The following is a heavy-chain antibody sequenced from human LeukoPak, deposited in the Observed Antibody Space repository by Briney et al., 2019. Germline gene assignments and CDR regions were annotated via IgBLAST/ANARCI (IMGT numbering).Heavy chain of an antibody. CDR2: INPSGGST. Sequence: GASVKVSCKASGYTFTSNYMHWVRQAPGQGLEWMGIINPSGGSTSYAQKFQGRVTMTRDTSTSTVYMELSSLRSEDTAVYYCAVPNFDWLLKGPLVYWGQGTLVTVSS. CDR1: GYTFTSNY. J-gene: IGHJ4*02. V-gene: IGHV1-46*03. D-gene: IGHD3-9*01. CDR3: AVPNFDWLLKGPLVY.